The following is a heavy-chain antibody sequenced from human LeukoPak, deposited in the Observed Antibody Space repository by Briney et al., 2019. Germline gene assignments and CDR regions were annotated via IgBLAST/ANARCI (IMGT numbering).Heavy chain of an antibody. D-gene: IGHD2-2*02. CDR2: IYYSGST. CDR3: ARVLMGSTPAAILRVYYYYYMDV. V-gene: IGHV4-30-4*08. J-gene: IGHJ6*03. Sequence: SETLSLTCTVSGGSISSYYWSWIRQPPGKGLEWIGYIYYSGSTYYNPSLKSRVTISVDTSKNQFSLKLSSVTAADTAVYYCARVLMGSTPAAILRVYYYYYMDVWGKGTTVTVSS. CDR1: GGSISSYY.